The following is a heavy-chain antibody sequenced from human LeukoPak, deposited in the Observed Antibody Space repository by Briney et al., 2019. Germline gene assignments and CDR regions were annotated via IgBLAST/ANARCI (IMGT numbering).Heavy chain of an antibody. J-gene: IGHJ4*02. Sequence: SETLSLTCAVYGGSFNGYYWSWIRQPPGKGLEWIGKINHSGSTNYNPSLKSRVTISVDTSKDQFSLKLSSVTAADTAVYYCARATHSIAVAGDDYWGQGTLVTVSS. CDR1: GGSFNGYY. CDR3: ARATHSIAVAGDDY. D-gene: IGHD6-19*01. V-gene: IGHV4-34*01. CDR2: INHSGST.